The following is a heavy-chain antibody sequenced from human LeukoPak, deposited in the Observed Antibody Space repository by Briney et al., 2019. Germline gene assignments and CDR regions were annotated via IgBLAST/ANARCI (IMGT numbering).Heavy chain of an antibody. J-gene: IGHJ4*02. CDR2: ISDSGGST. Sequence: GGSLRLSCAASGFTFSNYAMSWVRQAPGKGLEWVSGISDSGGSTYYADSVKGRFTISRDNSKNTLYLQMNSLRAEDTAVYYRAKESDDFWSGYYMDWGQGTLVTVSS. V-gene: IGHV3-23*01. CDR3: AKESDDFWSGYYMD. CDR1: GFTFSNYA. D-gene: IGHD3-3*01.